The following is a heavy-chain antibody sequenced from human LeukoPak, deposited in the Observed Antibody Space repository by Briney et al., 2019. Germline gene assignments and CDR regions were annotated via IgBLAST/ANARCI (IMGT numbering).Heavy chain of an antibody. CDR3: ARDSGYCSSTGCYVHYFDY. D-gene: IGHD2-2*01. Sequence: GGSLRLSCTASGLTFSSYWMHWVRQAPGKGLVWVSRINTDGSSTTYADSVKGRFTISRDDAKSTLYLQMNSLRAEDTAVYYCARDSGYCSSTGCYVHYFDYWGQGTLVTVSS. V-gene: IGHV3-74*01. J-gene: IGHJ4*02. CDR2: INTDGSST. CDR1: GLTFSSYW.